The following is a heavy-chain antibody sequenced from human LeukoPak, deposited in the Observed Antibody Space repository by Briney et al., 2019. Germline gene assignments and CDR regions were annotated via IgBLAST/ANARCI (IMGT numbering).Heavy chain of an antibody. CDR2: IYHSGST. J-gene: IGHJ3*02. D-gene: IGHD2-2*01. CDR1: GGSISSSNYY. CDR3: ARSLRYCTRISCHDAFDI. V-gene: IGHV4-39*01. Sequence: SETLSLTCTVSGGSISSSNYYWGWLRQPPGKGLEWIGSIYHSGSTYYNPSLKSRVTISVDTSKIQFSLQLTSVTAADTAVYYCARSLRYCTRISCHDAFDIWGQGTMVTVSS.